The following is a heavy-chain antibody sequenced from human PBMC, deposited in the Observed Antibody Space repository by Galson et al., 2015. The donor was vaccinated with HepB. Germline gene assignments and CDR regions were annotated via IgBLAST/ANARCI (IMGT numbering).Heavy chain of an antibody. J-gene: IGHJ4*02. D-gene: IGHD2-15*01. CDR3: AILGYCSGGSCQTPFDY. CDR2: INPSGGST. Sequence: SVKVSCKASGGTFSSYTISWVRQAPGQGLEWMGIINPSGGSTSYAQKLQGRVTMTRDTSTSTVYMELSSLRSEDTAVYYCAILGYCSGGSCQTPFDYWGQGTLVTVSS. V-gene: IGHV1-46*04. CDR1: GGTFSSYT.